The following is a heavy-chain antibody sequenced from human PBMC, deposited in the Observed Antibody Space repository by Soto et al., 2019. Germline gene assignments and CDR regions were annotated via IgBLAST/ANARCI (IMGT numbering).Heavy chain of an antibody. CDR2: ISAYNGNT. D-gene: IGHD2-21*01. J-gene: IGHJ3*02. CDR3: ARERLGSWFGDPGDALDI. Sequence: CSASGYTFLQYGIRWLPPATGNGLEWMGWISAYNGNTNYAQKLQCRVTRPTDTSPSTAYMEQRSLRSEDTAVYYCARERLGSWFGDPGDALDIWGQ. CDR1: GYTFLQYG. V-gene: IGHV1-18*01.